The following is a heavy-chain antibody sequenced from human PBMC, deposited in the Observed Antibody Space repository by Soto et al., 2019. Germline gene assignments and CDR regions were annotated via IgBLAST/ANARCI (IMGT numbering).Heavy chain of an antibody. CDR3: ARHEGDSSGWYFEYFQH. D-gene: IGHD6-19*01. V-gene: IGHV4-59*08. CDR2: IYYSGST. Sequence: SETLSLTCTVSGGSLSSYYWSWIRQPPGKGLEWIGYIYYSGSTNYNPSLKSRVTISVDTSKNQFSLKLSSVTAADTAVYYCARHEGDSSGWYFEYFQHWGQGTLVTVSS. J-gene: IGHJ1*01. CDR1: GGSLSSYY.